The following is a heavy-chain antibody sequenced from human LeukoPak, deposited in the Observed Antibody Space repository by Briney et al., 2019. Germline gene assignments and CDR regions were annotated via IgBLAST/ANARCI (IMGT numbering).Heavy chain of an antibody. CDR1: RFTFSNYA. J-gene: IGHJ4*02. V-gene: IGHV3-23*01. CDR3: AKAPVFTAAIEGIDY. D-gene: IGHD2-2*01. Sequence: GGSLRLSCAASRFTFSNYAMSWVRQAPGKGLEWVSAISGSGGSTYYADSVKGRFTISRDTSKNTLSLQMNRLRVEDTAVYYCAKAPVFTAAIEGIDYWGQGTLVTVSS. CDR2: ISGSGGST.